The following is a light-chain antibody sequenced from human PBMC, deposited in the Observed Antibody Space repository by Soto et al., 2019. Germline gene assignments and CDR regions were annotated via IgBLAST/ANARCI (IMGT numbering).Light chain of an antibody. J-gene: IGKJ1*01. Sequence: VITQPPLSLPVTLGQPASISFTSIQSIVFSEGHTYLNWFPRRPGHPTRRLIDKVSHRHSGVQDRFSRSVSGTDFTLKISWVEANDVGTNYCRQGTHWPQTFGKGTKVDIK. V-gene: IGKV2-30*01. CDR3: RQGTHWPQT. CDR1: QSIVFSEGHTY. CDR2: KVS.